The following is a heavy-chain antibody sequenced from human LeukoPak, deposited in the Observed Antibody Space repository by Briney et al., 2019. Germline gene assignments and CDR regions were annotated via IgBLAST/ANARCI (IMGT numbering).Heavy chain of an antibody. CDR3: ARGEYSGYDLPYCYYMDV. CDR1: GYTFTSYG. Sequence: ASVKVSCKASGYTFTSYGISWVRQAPGQGLEWMGWISAYNGNTNYAQKLQGRVTMTADTSTSTAYMELSRLRSDDTAVYYCARGEYSGYDLPYCYYMDVWGKGTTVTVSS. D-gene: IGHD5-12*01. V-gene: IGHV1-18*01. CDR2: ISAYNGNT. J-gene: IGHJ6*03.